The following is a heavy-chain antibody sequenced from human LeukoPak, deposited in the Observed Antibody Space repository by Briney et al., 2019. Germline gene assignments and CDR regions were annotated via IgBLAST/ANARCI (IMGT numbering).Heavy chain of an antibody. CDR3: ARDLTSGDYDY. CDR2: IYSGGST. D-gene: IGHD4-17*01. V-gene: IGHV3-66*01. J-gene: IGHJ4*02. CDR1: GFTVSTYW. Sequence: GSLRLSCAASGFTVSTYWMHWVRQAPGKGLEWVSVIYSGGSTYYADSVKGRFTISRDNSKNTLYLQMNSLRAEDTAVYYCARDLTSGDYDYWGQGTLVTVSS.